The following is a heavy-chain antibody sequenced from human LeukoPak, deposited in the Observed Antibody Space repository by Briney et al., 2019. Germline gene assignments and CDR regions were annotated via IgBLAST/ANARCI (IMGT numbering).Heavy chain of an antibody. J-gene: IGHJ6*03. V-gene: IGHV1-69*05. Sequence: SLKVSCKASGGTFSSYAISWVRQAPGQGLEWMGGIIPIFGTANYAQKFQGRVTITTDESTSTAYMELSSLRSEDTAVYYCARTTVTKGNYYYYMDVWGKGTTVTVSS. CDR3: ARTTVTKGNYYYYMDV. CDR1: GGTFSSYA. D-gene: IGHD4-17*01. CDR2: IIPIFGTA.